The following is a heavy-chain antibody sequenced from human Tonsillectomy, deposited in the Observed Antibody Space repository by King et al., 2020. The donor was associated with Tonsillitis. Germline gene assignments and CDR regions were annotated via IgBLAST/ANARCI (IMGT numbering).Heavy chain of an antibody. Sequence: QLVESGGGVVQPGRSLRLSCAASGFTFSSYAMHWVRQAPGKGLEWVAVISYDGSNKYYADSVKGRFTISRDNSKNTLYLQMKSLRAEDTAVFYCARDRWFGELSYFDYWGQGTLVTVSS. J-gene: IGHJ4*02. CDR2: ISYDGSNK. CDR3: ARDRWFGELSYFDY. CDR1: GFTFSSYA. V-gene: IGHV3-30*04. D-gene: IGHD3-10*01.